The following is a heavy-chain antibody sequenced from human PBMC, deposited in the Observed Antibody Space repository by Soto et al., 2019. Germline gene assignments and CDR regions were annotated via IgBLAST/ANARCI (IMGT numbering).Heavy chain of an antibody. V-gene: IGHV3-30*04. CDR3: ARDLSGYGYDY. CDR2: ISYDGSIK. CDR1: GFTFSSYA. D-gene: IGHD5-18*01. J-gene: IGHJ4*02. Sequence: QVQLVESGGGVVQPGRSLKLSCADSGFTFSSYAMHWVRQAPGKGLEWVAIISYDGSIKYYADSVKGRFTISSDNSKNTLYLQMNSLRAEDTAVYYCARDLSGYGYDYWGQGTLVTVSS.